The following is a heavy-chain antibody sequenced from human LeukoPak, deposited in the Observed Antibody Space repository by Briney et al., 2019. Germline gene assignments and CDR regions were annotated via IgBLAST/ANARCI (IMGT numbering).Heavy chain of an antibody. Sequence: GGSLRLSCAASGYTFGPYSVNWVRQAPGKGLEWISYIRGDSSTTHYADSVKGRFTISRDNAKNSLYLQMNSLRDEDTAVYYCARDPYSSGWFDFWGQGTLVAVSS. D-gene: IGHD6-19*01. V-gene: IGHV3-48*02. J-gene: IGHJ4*02. CDR2: IRGDSSTT. CDR3: ARDPYSSGWFDF. CDR1: GYTFGPYS.